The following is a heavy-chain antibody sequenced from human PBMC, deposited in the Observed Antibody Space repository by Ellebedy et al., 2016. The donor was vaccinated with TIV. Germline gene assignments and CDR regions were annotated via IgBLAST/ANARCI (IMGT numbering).Heavy chain of an antibody. V-gene: IGHV4-61*01. CDR1: GGAVRSGTYN. CDR2: IYYTGPT. Sequence: MPSETLSLTCIVSGGAVRSGTYNWNWVRQSPGKGLEWIGHIYYTGPTNYNPSHESRVAISIDTSENQFSLRLSSVTAADTAVYYCAAYYGGRFDYWGQGTLVTVSS. J-gene: IGHJ4*02. CDR3: AAYYGGRFDY. D-gene: IGHD4-23*01.